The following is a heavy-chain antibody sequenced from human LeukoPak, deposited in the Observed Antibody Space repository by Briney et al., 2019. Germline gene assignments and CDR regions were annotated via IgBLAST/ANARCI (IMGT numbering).Heavy chain of an antibody. V-gene: IGHV1-69*13. CDR1: GGTFRRYT. CDR2: IIPIFGTA. CDR3: AVGVPTAASSFDY. J-gene: IGHJ4*02. D-gene: IGHD2-2*01. Sequence: SVNVSCKASGGTFRRYTLTWERQAPRQGLEWMGCIIPIFGTAIYEQKFRGSDAIAVDESTCTAYMEMSRLRSEDTAVYYCAVGVPTAASSFDYWGQGSLVTVSS.